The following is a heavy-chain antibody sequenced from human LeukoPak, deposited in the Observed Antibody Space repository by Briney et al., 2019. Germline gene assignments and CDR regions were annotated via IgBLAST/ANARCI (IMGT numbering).Heavy chain of an antibody. CDR1: GYTFTSYD. J-gene: IGHJ4*02. Sequence: ASVKVSCKASGYTFTSYDINWVRQATGQGLEWMGWMNPNSGNTGYAQKFQGRVTMTRNTSISTAYMELSSLSSEDTAVYYCARGFGRYCSGGSCTDYWGQGTLVTVSS. CDR3: ARGFGRYCSGGSCTDY. CDR2: MNPNSGNT. D-gene: IGHD2-15*01. V-gene: IGHV1-8*01.